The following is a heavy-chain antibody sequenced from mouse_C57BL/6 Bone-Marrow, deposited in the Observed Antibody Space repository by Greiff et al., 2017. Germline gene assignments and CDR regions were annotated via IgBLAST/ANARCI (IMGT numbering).Heavy chain of an antibody. CDR3: ASITTVVAKGYWYFDV. CDR2: ILPGSGST. D-gene: IGHD1-1*01. Sequence: QVQLQQSGAELMKPGASVKLSCKATGYTFTGYWIEWVKQRPGHGLEWIGEILPGSGSTNYNEKFKGKATFTADTSSNTAYMQLSSLTTEDSAIYYCASITTVVAKGYWYFDVWGTGTTVTVSS. J-gene: IGHJ1*03. V-gene: IGHV1-9*01. CDR1: GYTFTGYW.